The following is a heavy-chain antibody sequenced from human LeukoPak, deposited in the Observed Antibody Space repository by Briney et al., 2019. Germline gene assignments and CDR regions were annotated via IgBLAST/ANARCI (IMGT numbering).Heavy chain of an antibody. CDR1: GFTFSSYW. V-gene: IGHV3-23*01. CDR2: ISGSAGST. Sequence: GGSLRLSCAASGFTFSSYWMTWVRQAPGKGLQCVSAISGSAGSTSYADSVKGRFTISRDNSKNTLYLQMNSLRAEDTAIYYCASLYSSGLPWGQGTLVTVSS. J-gene: IGHJ5*02. CDR3: ASLYSSGLP. D-gene: IGHD6-19*01.